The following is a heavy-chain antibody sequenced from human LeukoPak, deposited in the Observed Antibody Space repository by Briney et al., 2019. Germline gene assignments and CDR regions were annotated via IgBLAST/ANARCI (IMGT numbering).Heavy chain of an antibody. J-gene: IGHJ4*02. CDR1: GFTFSSYS. CDR2: ISSSSSSI. V-gene: IGHV3-48*01. Sequence: GGSLRLSCAASGFTFSSYSMNWVRQAPGKVLEWVSYISSSSSSIYYADSVKGRFTISRDNAKNSLYLQMNSLRAEDTAVYYCARDPGGYESHFDYWGQGTLVTVSS. D-gene: IGHD5-12*01. CDR3: ARDPGGYESHFDY.